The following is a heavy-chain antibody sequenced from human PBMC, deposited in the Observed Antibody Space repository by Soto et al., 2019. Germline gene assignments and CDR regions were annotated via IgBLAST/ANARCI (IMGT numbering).Heavy chain of an antibody. Sequence: SETLSLTCAVYGGSFSGYYWSWIRQPPGKGLEWIGEINHSGSTNYNPSLKSRVTISVDTSKNQFSLKLSSVTAADTAVYYCARGAIVVVPAAMGKGVYYYYYMDVWGKGTTVTVSS. CDR3: ARGAIVVVPAAMGKGVYYYYYMDV. CDR1: GGSFSGYY. D-gene: IGHD2-2*01. J-gene: IGHJ6*03. CDR2: INHSGST. V-gene: IGHV4-34*01.